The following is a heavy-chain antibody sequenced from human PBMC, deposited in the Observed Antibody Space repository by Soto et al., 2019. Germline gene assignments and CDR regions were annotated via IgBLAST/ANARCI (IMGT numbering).Heavy chain of an antibody. CDR3: ARDDGVAAYFDY. V-gene: IGHV4-59*01. Sequence: PSETLSLTCTVSGGSISSYYWSWIRQPPGKGLEWIGYIYYSGSTNYNPSLKSRVTISVDTSKNQFSLKLSSVTAADTAVYYCARDDGVAAYFDYWGQGTLVTVSS. D-gene: IGHD3-3*01. CDR1: GGSISSYY. J-gene: IGHJ4*02. CDR2: IYYSGST.